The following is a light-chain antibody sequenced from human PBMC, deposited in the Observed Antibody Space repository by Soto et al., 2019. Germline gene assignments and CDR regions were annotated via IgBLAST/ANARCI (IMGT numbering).Light chain of an antibody. V-gene: IGKV3-15*01. J-gene: IGKJ4*01. CDR2: GAS. Sequence: EIVMTQSPATLSVSVGERATLSCRASQTVSSKLAWYQQKPSQAPRLLIYGASTRATGIPARFTGSGSGTEFTLTISSLQSEDFAVYYCQQYNDWPPQLTFGGGTKVEFK. CDR1: QTVSSK. CDR3: QQYNDWPPQLT.